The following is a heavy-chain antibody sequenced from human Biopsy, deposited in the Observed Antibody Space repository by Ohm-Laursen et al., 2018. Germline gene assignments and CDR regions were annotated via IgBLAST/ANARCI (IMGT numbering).Heavy chain of an antibody. CDR2: VYYSGTT. V-gene: IGHV4-59*01. Sequence: GTLSLTCTVSGGSISSDWWSWIRQAPGKGLEWIGYVYYSGTTTYNPSLRSRVTISVDTSMNQISLRLQSVTAADTAIYYCTRATNSTGWPYYYFYGMDIWGQGTTVTVSS. D-gene: IGHD2/OR15-2a*01. J-gene: IGHJ6*02. CDR3: TRATNSTGWPYYYFYGMDI. CDR1: GGSISSDW.